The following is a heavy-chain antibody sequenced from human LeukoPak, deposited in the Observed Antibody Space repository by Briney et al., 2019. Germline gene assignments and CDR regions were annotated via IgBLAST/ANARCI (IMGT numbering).Heavy chain of an antibody. CDR3: ARDEGQLAGYYFDY. CDR1: GGSISSYY. CDR2: IRTSGGT. V-gene: IGHV4-4*07. Sequence: SETLSLTCTVSGGSISSYYWSWIRQPAGKGLEWIGRIRTSGGTNYNPSLKSRVTMSVDTSKNQFFLKLTSMTAADTAVYYCARDEGQLAGYYFDYWGQGTLVTVSS. D-gene: IGHD6-6*01. J-gene: IGHJ4*02.